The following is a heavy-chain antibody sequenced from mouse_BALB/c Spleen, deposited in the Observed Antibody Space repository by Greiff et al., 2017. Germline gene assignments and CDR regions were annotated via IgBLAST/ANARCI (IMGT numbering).Heavy chain of an antibody. CDR2: INPGSGGT. CDR1: GYAFTNYL. V-gene: IGHV1-54*03. D-gene: IGHD2-3*01. J-gene: IGHJ4*01. CDR3: ARSAMTTGNAMDD. Sequence: QVQLKQSGAELVRPGTSVKVSCKASGYAFTNYLIEWVKQRPGQGLEWIGVINPGSGGTNYNEKFKGKATLTADKSSSTAYMQLSSLTSDDSAVYFCARSAMTTGNAMDDWGQGTSVTVSS.